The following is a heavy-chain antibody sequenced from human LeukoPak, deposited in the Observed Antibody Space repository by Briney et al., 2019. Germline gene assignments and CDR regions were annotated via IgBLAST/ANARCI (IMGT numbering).Heavy chain of an antibody. D-gene: IGHD4-17*01. CDR3: ARDLVTVTKGFDI. Sequence: SETLSLTCAVSTDSFSSHCWTWIRQPPGKGLEWIGYISYIGSTNYNPSLKSRVTISIDTSKNQFSLKLSSVTAADTAVYYCARDLVTVTKGFDIWGQGTMVSVSS. CDR1: TDSFSSHC. J-gene: IGHJ3*02. CDR2: ISYIGST. V-gene: IGHV4-59*11.